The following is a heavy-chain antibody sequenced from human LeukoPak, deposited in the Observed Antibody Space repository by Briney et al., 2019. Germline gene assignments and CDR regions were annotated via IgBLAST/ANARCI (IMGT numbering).Heavy chain of an antibody. CDR3: ARDQMHDWYYYYMGV. V-gene: IGHV3-48*03. CDR1: GFTFSSYE. D-gene: IGHD3-9*01. Sequence: GGSLRLSCAASGFTFSSYEMNWVRQAPGKGLEWVSYISSSGSTIYYADSVKGRFTISRDNAKNSLYLRMNSLRAEDTAVYYCARDQMHDWYYYYMGVWGKGTTVTISS. CDR2: ISSSGSTI. J-gene: IGHJ6*03.